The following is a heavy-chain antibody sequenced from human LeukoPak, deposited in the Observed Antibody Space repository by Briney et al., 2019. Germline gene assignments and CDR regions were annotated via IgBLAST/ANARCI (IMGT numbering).Heavy chain of an antibody. V-gene: IGHV3-48*03. D-gene: IGHD3-10*01. CDR2: ISSSGSTI. CDR1: GFTFSSYE. Sequence: PGGSLRLSCAASGFTFSSYEMNWVRQAPGKGLEWVSYISSSGSTIYYADSVKGRFTISRDNAKNSLYLQMNSLRAEDTAVYYCAKDGMYYGSGSTSYYYYYMDVWGKGTTVTISS. CDR3: AKDGMYYGSGSTSYYYYYMDV. J-gene: IGHJ6*03.